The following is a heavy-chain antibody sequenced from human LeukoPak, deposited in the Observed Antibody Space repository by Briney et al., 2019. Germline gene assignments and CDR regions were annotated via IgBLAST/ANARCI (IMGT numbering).Heavy chain of an antibody. CDR1: GGSISSYY. Sequence: PSETLSLTCTVSGGSISSYYWSWLRQPPGKGLEWIGYIYYSGSTNYNPSLKSRVTISVDTSKNQFSLKLSSVTAADTAVYYCARDNTIFGVVGHDAFDIWGQGTMVTVSS. D-gene: IGHD3-3*01. V-gene: IGHV4-59*01. CDR3: ARDNTIFGVVGHDAFDI. J-gene: IGHJ3*02. CDR2: IYYSGST.